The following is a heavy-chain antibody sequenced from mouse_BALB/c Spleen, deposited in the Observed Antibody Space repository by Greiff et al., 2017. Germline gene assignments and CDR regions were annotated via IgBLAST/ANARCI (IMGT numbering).Heavy chain of an antibody. D-gene: IGHD4-1*01. Sequence: EVMLVESGGGLVQPGGSRKLSCAASGFTFSSFGMHWVRQAPEKGLEWVAYISSGSSTIYYADTVKGRFTISRDNPKNTLFLQMTSLRSEDTAMYYCARSNWDEGDYWGQGTTLTVSS. V-gene: IGHV5-17*02. CDR2: ISSGSSTI. J-gene: IGHJ2*01. CDR3: ARSNWDEGDY. CDR1: GFTFSSFG.